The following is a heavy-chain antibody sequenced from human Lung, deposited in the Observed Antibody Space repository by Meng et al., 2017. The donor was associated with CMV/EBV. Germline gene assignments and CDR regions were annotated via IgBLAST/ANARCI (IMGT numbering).Heavy chain of an antibody. Sequence: ASGYTFTGYYMHWVRQAPGQGLEWMGWINPNSGGTNYAQKFQGRVTMTRDTSISTAYMELSRLRSDDTAVYYCGRIASSGSYYPFDYWGQGTLVTVSS. J-gene: IGHJ4*02. CDR3: GRIASSGSYYPFDY. CDR2: INPNSGGT. CDR1: GYTFTGYY. D-gene: IGHD1-26*01. V-gene: IGHV1-2*02.